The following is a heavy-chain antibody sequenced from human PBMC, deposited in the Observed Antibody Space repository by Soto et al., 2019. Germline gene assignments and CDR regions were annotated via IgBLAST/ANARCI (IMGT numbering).Heavy chain of an antibody. CDR1: GGSINSYY. V-gene: IGHV4-59*01. J-gene: IGHJ4*02. CDR2: IFYSGST. Sequence: SETLSLTCTVSGGSINSYYWSWIRQPPGKGLEWIGYIFYSGSTNYNPSLKSRVTISVDTSKNQLSLKLSSVTAADTAVYYCARGSGSYVSPLTLQYWGKGTRATVPS. D-gene: IGHD1-26*01. CDR3: ARGSGSYVSPLTLQY.